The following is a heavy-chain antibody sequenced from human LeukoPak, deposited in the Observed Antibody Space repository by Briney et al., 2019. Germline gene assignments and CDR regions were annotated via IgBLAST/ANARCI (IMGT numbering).Heavy chain of an antibody. CDR1: GGTFSSYA. CDR2: MNPNSGKT. D-gene: IGHD4-11*01. J-gene: IGHJ3*02. V-gene: IGHV1-8*02. Sequence: ASVKVSCKASGGTFSSYAINWVRQATGQGLEWLGWMNPNSGKTGCAQYFQGRLTITWNTSINTAYMELGSLRPEDTAVYYCARIDYSNAFDIWGRGTMVTVSS. CDR3: ARIDYSNAFDI.